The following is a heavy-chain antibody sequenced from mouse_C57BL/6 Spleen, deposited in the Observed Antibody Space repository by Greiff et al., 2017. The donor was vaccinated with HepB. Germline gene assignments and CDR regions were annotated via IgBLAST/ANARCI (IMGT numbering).Heavy chain of an antibody. D-gene: IGHD1-1*01. CDR2: IYPGDGDT. Sequence: VQRVESGPELVKPGASVKISCKASGYAFSSSWMNWVKQRPGKGLEWIGRIYPGDGDTNYNGKFKGKATLTADKSSSTAYMQLSSLTSEDSAVYFCARSLYYGSSFDYWGQGTTLTVSS. J-gene: IGHJ2*01. CDR3: ARSLYYGSSFDY. CDR1: GYAFSSSW. V-gene: IGHV1-82*01.